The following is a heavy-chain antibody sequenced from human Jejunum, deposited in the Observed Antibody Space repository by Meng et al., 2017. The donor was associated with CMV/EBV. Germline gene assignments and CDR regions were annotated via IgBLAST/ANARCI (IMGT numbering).Heavy chain of an antibody. CDR1: GFTFSNFA. J-gene: IGHJ4*02. Sequence: VSGFTFSNFAMSWVRQAPGKGLEWVSTLSDSGSTTYYTESVKGRFTISRDNSRNTLYLQMNGLRAEDTAVYYCAKGVHMDLLTTIVHWGQGTLVTVSS. D-gene: IGHD3-3*01. CDR3: AKGVHMDLLTTIVH. V-gene: IGHV3-23*01. CDR2: LSDSGSTT.